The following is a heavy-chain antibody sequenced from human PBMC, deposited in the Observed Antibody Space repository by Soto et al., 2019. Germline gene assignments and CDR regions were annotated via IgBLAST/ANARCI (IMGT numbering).Heavy chain of an antibody. CDR3: ARPLGYCSSTICSPIDY. Sequence: PGESLKISCKGSGYDFTDYWIAWVRQMPGKGLEWMGNIYPGDSDTRYSPSFQGQVTISADKSISTAYLQWSSLKASDTAMYYCARPLGYCSSTICSPIDYWGQGTLVTVSS. CDR2: IYPGDSDT. V-gene: IGHV5-51*01. J-gene: IGHJ4*02. CDR1: GYDFTDYW. D-gene: IGHD2-2*01.